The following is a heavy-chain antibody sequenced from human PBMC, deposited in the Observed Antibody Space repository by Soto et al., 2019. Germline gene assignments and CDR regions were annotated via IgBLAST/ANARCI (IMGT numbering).Heavy chain of an antibody. CDR3: AKDLRPDGRYDLDY. CDR1: GFIFRTYA. D-gene: IGHD1-26*01. V-gene: IGHV3-23*01. Sequence: EVQLLESGGGLAQPGGSLRLSCAASGFIFRTYAMNWVRQAPGKGLEWVSVMVGDGSSSDYADSVRGRFTISRDNSKNPSYLKMNTRRAEDTGVYYCAKDLRPDGRYDLDYWGQGPLVTASS. J-gene: IGHJ4*02. CDR2: MVGDGSSS.